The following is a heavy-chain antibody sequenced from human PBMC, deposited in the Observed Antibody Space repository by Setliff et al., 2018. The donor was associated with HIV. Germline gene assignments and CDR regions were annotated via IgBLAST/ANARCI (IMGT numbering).Heavy chain of an antibody. CDR1: GFTFSSYW. Sequence: GGSLRLSCTASGFTFSSYWMNWVRQAPGKGLEWVANIKQDGSEKHYVDSVMGRLTISRDNAKGSLYLQMNSLRAEDTAVYYCARDGGSYYYYYYYMDVWGKGTTVTVS. J-gene: IGHJ6*03. V-gene: IGHV3-7*01. CDR2: IKQDGSEK. CDR3: ARDGGSYYYYYYYMDV. D-gene: IGHD1-26*01.